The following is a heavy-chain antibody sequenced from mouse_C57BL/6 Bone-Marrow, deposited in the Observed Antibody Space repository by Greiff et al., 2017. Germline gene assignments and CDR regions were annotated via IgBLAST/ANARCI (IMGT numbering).Heavy chain of an antibody. CDR3: ARERGYYYGSSLYYAMDY. V-gene: IGHV1-50*01. CDR1: GYTFTSYW. D-gene: IGHD1-1*01. J-gene: IGHJ4*01. CDR2: IDPSDSYT. Sequence: QVQLQQPGAELVKPGASVKLSCKASGYTFTSYWMQWVKQRPGQGLEWIGEIDPSDSYTNYNQKFKGKATLTVDTSSSTAYMQLSSLTSEDSAVYYCARERGYYYGSSLYYAMDYWGQGTSVTVSS.